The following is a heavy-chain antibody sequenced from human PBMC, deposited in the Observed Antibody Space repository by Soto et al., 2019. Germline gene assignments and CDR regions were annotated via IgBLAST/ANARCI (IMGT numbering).Heavy chain of an antibody. J-gene: IGHJ4*02. CDR2: IHYRGVI. Sequence: KSSDTLSLTCNVSGGSVSDYYWSWIRQAPGKGLEWIGYIHYRGVINYNPSLKSRVTMSVDPSKSQFSLNLRSVTTADTAVYFCAWDPAGEYGHWGQGSLVTVSS. CDR3: AWDPAGEYGH. V-gene: IGHV4-59*02. D-gene: IGHD4-17*01. CDR1: GGSVSDYY.